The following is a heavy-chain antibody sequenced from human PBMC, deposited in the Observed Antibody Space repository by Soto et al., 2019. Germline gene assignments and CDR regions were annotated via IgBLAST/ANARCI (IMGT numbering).Heavy chain of an antibody. Sequence: GGSLRLSCAASGFTFDDYAMHWVRHPPGKGLGWVSCISSSSSYIYYADSVKGRFTISRDNAKNSLYLQMNSLRAEDTAVYYCARVLSSAGYCRGGSCYSPYYYYGMDVWGQGTTVTVSS. J-gene: IGHJ6*02. V-gene: IGHV3-21*01. CDR2: ISSSSSYI. CDR3: ARVLSSAGYCRGGSCYSPYYYYGMDV. CDR1: GFTFDDYA. D-gene: IGHD2-15*01.